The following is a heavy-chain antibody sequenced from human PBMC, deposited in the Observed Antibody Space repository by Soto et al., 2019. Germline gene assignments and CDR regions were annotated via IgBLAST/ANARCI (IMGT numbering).Heavy chain of an antibody. Sequence: EVQLVESGGGLVKPGRSLRLSCATSGFTFGDYAMSWFRQAPGKGLDWVGFIKSKTYGGTTEYAASVEGRFTISRDDSKSIAYLQMNSLKTEDTAVYYCTRDLPQGSIHFDPWGQGTLVTVSS. J-gene: IGHJ5*02. D-gene: IGHD3-3*01. V-gene: IGHV3-49*05. CDR3: TRDLPQGSIHFDP. CDR1: GFTFGDYA. CDR2: IKSKTYGGTT.